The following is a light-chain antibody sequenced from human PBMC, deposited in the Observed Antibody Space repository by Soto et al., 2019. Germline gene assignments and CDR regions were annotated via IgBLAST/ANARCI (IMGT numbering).Light chain of an antibody. J-gene: IGKJ5*01. CDR1: QSVSSFS. Sequence: ENVLTQSPGTLSLSPGERATLSCRASQSVSSFSLAWYQRKPGQAPRLLIYGASTRATGIPDRFSGSGSETDFTLTISRLEPEDFAVYDCQQYGSSPITFGQGTRLEIK. V-gene: IGKV3-20*01. CDR2: GAS. CDR3: QQYGSSPIT.